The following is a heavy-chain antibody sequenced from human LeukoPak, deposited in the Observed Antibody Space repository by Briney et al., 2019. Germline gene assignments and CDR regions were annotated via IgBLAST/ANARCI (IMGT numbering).Heavy chain of an antibody. CDR1: GFNFNNFA. J-gene: IGHJ4*02. CDR2: MTGPADTT. CDR3: AKGAEIDH. V-gene: IGHV3-23*01. Sequence: GGSLRLSCAASGFNFNNFAMSWVRQAPGKGPEWLSAMTGPADTTYYAESVKGRFTISRDYSKSMVYLKMTSLRVEDTAIYYCAKGAEIDHWGQGTLVTVSS.